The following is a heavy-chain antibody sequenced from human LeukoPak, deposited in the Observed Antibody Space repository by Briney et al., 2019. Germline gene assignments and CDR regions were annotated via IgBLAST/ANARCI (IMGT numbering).Heavy chain of an antibody. CDR3: ARDQKGFSSGWYEDY. CDR1: GGSIRSYF. V-gene: IGHV4-4*07. CDR2: IYTSGST. J-gene: IGHJ4*02. D-gene: IGHD6-19*01. Sequence: SETLSLTCTASGGSIRSYFWSWIRQPAGKGLEWIGRIYTSGSTNYNPSLKSRVTMSVDTSKNQFSLKLSSVTAADTAIYYCARDQKGFSSGWYEDYWGQGTLVTVSS.